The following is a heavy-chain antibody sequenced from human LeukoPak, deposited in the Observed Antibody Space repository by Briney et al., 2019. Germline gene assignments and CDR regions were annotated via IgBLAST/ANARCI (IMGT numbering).Heavy chain of an antibody. CDR1: GFTFSSYW. CDR3: ARDIVEDDAFDI. Sequence: TGGSLRLSCAASGFTFSSYWMHWVRQAPGKGLVWVSRVKSDGSVTNYADSVKGRFTISRDNAKNTLYLQMNSLRAEDTAVYYCARDIVEDDAFDIWGQGTMVTVSS. CDR2: VKSDGSVT. J-gene: IGHJ3*02. D-gene: IGHD3-22*01. V-gene: IGHV3-74*01.